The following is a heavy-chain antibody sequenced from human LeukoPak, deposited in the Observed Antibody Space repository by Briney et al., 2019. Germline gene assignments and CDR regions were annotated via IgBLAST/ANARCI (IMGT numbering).Heavy chain of an antibody. CDR2: IKYDGSDK. Sequence: PGGSLRLSCAASGFTFRSYWMTWVRQAPGKGLEWVASIKYDGSDKYYVDSVKGRFTTSRDNAKNSLYLQMNSLRAEDTAVYHCARWWGDDDSRGYGAYWGQGTQVTVSS. D-gene: IGHD3-22*01. CDR1: GFTFRSYW. V-gene: IGHV3-7*04. CDR3: ARWWGDDDSRGYGAY. J-gene: IGHJ4*02.